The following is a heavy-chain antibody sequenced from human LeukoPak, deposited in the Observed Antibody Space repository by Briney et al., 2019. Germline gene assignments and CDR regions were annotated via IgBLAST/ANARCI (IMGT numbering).Heavy chain of an antibody. CDR1: GGSISSSSYY. CDR3: ARGGSTNYYYYYYMDV. D-gene: IGHD2/OR15-2a*01. Sequence: PSETLSLTCAVSGGSISSSSYYWGWIRQPPGKGLEWIGYIYYSGSTNYNPSLKSRVTISVDTSKNQFSLKLSSVTAADTAVYYCARGGSTNYYYYYYMDVWGKGTTVTVSS. V-gene: IGHV4-61*05. CDR2: IYYSGST. J-gene: IGHJ6*03.